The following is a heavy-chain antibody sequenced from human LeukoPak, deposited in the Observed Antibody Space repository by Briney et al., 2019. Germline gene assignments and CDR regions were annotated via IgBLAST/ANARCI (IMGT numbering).Heavy chain of an antibody. CDR3: AREVYFDGSGYYFRYFDS. Sequence: KPSETLSLTCSVSGGSISSENYYWSWIRQPAGKGLEWIGRIYTGGSANYNPSLKSRVTISVDTSKNQFSLKLNSVTAADTAVYYCAREVYFDGSGYYFRYFDSWGQGTLVTVSS. J-gene: IGHJ4*02. D-gene: IGHD3-22*01. V-gene: IGHV4-61*02. CDR2: IYTGGSA. CDR1: GGSISSENYY.